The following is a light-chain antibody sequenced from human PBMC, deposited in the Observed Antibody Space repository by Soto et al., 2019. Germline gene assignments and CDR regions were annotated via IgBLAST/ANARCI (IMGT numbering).Light chain of an antibody. Sequence: QSALTQPASVSGSPGQSVTISCTGTRRDVGPYNLVSWYHQHPGAIPKLILYDVNDRPSGVPDPFSGSKSGNTASLTISGLQAEDEADYFCTSYTTSSTLVFGGGTKLTVL. V-gene: IGLV2-18*02. CDR2: DVN. CDR3: TSYTTSSTLV. J-gene: IGLJ2*01. CDR1: RRDVGPYNL.